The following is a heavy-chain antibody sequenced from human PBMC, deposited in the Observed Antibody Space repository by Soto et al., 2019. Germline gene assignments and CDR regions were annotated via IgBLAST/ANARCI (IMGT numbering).Heavy chain of an antibody. CDR2: SSGSAATT. CDR1: GFTFSSYA. CDR3: ARGPRYCSGYSCDYCMDV. V-gene: IGHV3-23*01. D-gene: IGHD2-15*01. J-gene: IGHJ6*03. Sequence: EVQLLESGGGLVQPGGSLRLSCAASGFTFSSYAMSWFRQAPGKGLEWVSASSGSAATTFYADSVKGRFTVSRDNSKNTLYLQMNSRRAEDTAVYYCARGPRYCSGYSCDYCMDVWGKGTTVTVSS.